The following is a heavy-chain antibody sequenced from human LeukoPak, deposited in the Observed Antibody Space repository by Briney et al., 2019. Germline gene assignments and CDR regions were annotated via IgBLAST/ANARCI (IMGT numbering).Heavy chain of an antibody. J-gene: IGHJ4*02. CDR1: GYSISSGYY. CDR3: ARSYYYDSSGYCAPVDY. CDR2: IYYSGST. V-gene: IGHV4-38-2*02. D-gene: IGHD3-22*01. Sequence: SETLSLTCTVSGYSISSGYYWGWIRQPPGKGLEWIGSIYYSGSTYYNPSLKSRVTISVDTSKNQFSLKLSSVTAADTAVYYCARSYYYDSSGYCAPVDYWGQGTLVTVSS.